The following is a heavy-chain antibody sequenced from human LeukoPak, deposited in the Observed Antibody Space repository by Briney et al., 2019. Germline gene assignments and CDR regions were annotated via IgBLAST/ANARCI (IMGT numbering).Heavy chain of an antibody. D-gene: IGHD3-3*01. CDR2: IYYSGST. Sequence: SETLSRTCTVSGGSISSYYWSWIRQPPGKGLEWIGYIYYSGSTNYNPSLKSRVTISVDTSKNQFSLKLSSVTAADTAVYYCARGVLVYDLNWYLDLWGRGTLVTVSS. CDR1: GGSISSYY. CDR3: ARGVLVYDLNWYLDL. V-gene: IGHV4-59*01. J-gene: IGHJ2*01.